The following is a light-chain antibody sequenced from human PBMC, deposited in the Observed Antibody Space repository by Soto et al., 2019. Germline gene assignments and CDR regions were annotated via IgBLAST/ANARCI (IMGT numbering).Light chain of an antibody. J-gene: IGKJ1*01. CDR2: DAS. V-gene: IGKV1-5*01. CDR3: QQNNSNLWT. Sequence: DIQMTQSPSTLSASVGDTVTITCRASQSISSWLTWYQQKPGKAPKLLIYDASSLDSGVPSRFSGSGSGTDFTLTISNLQREDFAAYCCQQNNSNLWTFGQGTKVDIK. CDR1: QSISSW.